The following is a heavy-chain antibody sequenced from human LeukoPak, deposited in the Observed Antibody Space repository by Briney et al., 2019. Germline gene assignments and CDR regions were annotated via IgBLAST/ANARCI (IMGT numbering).Heavy chain of an antibody. Sequence: SETLSLTCTVSGGSITDYYWAWIRQPPGKGLEWIGFIYYSGSTNYNPSLKTRATLSVDTSKNQFSLKLNSVTAADTAVYYCARRGFGEAMEYWGQGTLVAVSS. CDR1: GGSITDYY. D-gene: IGHD3-10*01. CDR2: IYYSGST. V-gene: IGHV4-59*08. CDR3: ARRGFGEAMEY. J-gene: IGHJ4*02.